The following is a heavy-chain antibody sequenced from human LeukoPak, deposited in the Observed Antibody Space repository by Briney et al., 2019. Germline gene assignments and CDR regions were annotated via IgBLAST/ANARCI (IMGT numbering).Heavy chain of an antibody. CDR3: AEKAWLLGAFDY. CDR2: IYHSGST. J-gene: IGHJ4*02. V-gene: IGHV4-38-2*02. D-gene: IGHD3-9*01. Sequence: SETLSLTCTASGYSISSGYFWGWIRQPPGKGLECIGTIYHSGSTYYNPSLKSRVTISVDTSKNQFSLKLSSVTAADTAVYYCAEKAWLLGAFDYWGQGTLVTVSS. CDR1: GYSISSGYF.